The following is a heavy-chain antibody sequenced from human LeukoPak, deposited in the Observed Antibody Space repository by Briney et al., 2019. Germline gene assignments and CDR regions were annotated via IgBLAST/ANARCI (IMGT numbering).Heavy chain of an antibody. Sequence: CSVKVSCKASGGTSSSYAISWVRQAPGQGLEWVGGIIPIFGTANYAQKFQGRVTITTDESTSTAYMELSSLRSEDTAVYYCARDSLRWLQSHYYMDVWGKGTTVTVSS. CDR3: ARDSLRWLQSHYYMDV. J-gene: IGHJ6*03. D-gene: IGHD5-24*01. CDR1: GGTSSSYA. V-gene: IGHV1-69*05. CDR2: IIPIFGTA.